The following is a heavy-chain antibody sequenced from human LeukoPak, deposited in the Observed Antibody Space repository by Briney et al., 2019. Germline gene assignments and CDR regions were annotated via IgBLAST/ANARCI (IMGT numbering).Heavy chain of an antibody. CDR1: GFTFSSYA. V-gene: IGHV3-30*04. J-gene: IGHJ4*02. CDR2: ISYDGSNK. D-gene: IGHD3-3*01. Sequence: PGGSLRLSCAASGFTFSSYAMHWVRQAPGKGLEWVAVISYDGSNKYYADSVKGRFTISRDNSKNTLYLQMNSLRAEDTAVYYCAKEVFGVVIIGIDYWGQGTLVTVSS. CDR3: AKEVFGVVIIGIDY.